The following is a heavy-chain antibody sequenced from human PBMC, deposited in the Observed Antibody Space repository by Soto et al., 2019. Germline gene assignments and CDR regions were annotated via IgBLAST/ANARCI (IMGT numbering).Heavy chain of an antibody. V-gene: IGHV1-2*02. D-gene: IGHD6-13*01. CDR2: INPNSGGT. CDR1: GYTFTGYY. Sequence: ASVKVSCKASGYTFTGYYMHWVRQAPGQGLEWMGWINPNSGGTNYAQKFQGRVTMTRDTSISTAYMELSRLRSDDTAVYYCAKSSSSWYDGDYYYGMDVWVQGTTVTVSS. CDR3: AKSSSSWYDGDYYYGMDV. J-gene: IGHJ6*02.